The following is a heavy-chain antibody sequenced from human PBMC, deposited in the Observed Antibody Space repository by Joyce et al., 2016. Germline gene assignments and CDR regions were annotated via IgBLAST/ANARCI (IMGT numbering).Heavy chain of an antibody. CDR1: GGSLNSGEYY. D-gene: IGHD3-22*01. Sequence: HVQLQESGPGLVKPSQTLSLTCRVSGGSLNSGEYYWCWIRQSPGKGLAWIGYFFYNGNTYYNPSLESRVTIFADTSKSQFYRNLGSVTAADTAVYFCVRETVYFYDSTGYYGSPDSWGQGTLVTVSA. CDR3: VRETVYFYDSTGYYGSPDS. J-gene: IGHJ4*02. V-gene: IGHV4-30-4*01. CDR2: FFYNGNT.